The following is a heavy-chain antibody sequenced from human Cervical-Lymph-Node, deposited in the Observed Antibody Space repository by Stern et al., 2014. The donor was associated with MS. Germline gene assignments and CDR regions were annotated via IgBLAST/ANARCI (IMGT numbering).Heavy chain of an antibody. Sequence: QVQLQESGPGLVKPSETLSLTCTVSGGAVSDYYWTWIRQRPGKGLEWIGYISDTGTTNYNPSLHSRVTITLDTSQNQVSLRLRSVTAADTAVYYCARDPSTTASDWFFDLWCRGSLVTVSS. J-gene: IGHJ2*01. CDR2: ISDTGTT. V-gene: IGHV4-59*02. D-gene: IGHD2-21*02. CDR1: GGAVSDYY. CDR3: ARDPSTTASDWFFDL.